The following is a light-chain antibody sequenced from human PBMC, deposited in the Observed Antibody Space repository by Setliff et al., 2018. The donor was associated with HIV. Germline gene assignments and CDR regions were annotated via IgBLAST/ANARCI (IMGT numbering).Light chain of an antibody. J-gene: IGLJ1*01. Sequence: QSALTQPPSASATPGQRVTISCSGSSSTFGSNFVYWYQQLPGMAPRLLIYKNDQRPSGVPDRFSGSKSGTSASLVIRGLRSEDEADYYCSAWDDSLTASYVFGSGTKV. V-gene: IGLV1-47*01. CDR1: SSTFGSNF. CDR3: SAWDDSLTASYV. CDR2: KND.